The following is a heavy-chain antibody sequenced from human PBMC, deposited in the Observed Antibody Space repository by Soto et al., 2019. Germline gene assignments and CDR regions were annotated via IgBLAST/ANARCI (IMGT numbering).Heavy chain of an antibody. J-gene: IGHJ4*02. CDR2: ISSSSSYI. D-gene: IGHD3-10*01. V-gene: IGHV3-21*01. CDR1: GFTFSSYS. CDR3: ARPGPGEFSSN. Sequence: GGSLRLSCAASGFTFSSYSMNWVRQAPGKGLEWVSSISSSSSYIYYADSVKGRFTISRDNAKNSLYLQMNSLRAEDTAVYYCARPGPGEFSSNWGQGTLVTVSS.